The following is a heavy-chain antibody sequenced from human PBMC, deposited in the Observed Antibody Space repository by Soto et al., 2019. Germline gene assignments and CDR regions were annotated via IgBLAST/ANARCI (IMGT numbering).Heavy chain of an antibody. D-gene: IGHD3-9*01. CDR2: IYYSGST. V-gene: IGHV4-39*01. Sequence: PSETLSLTCTVSGRSISSSSYYWGWIRQPPGKGLEWIGSIYYSGSTYYNPSLKSRVTISVDTSKNQFSLKLSSVTAADTAVYYRARLLPYDILTGYGMDVWGQGTTVT. CDR3: ARLLPYDILTGYGMDV. J-gene: IGHJ6*02. CDR1: GRSISSSSYY.